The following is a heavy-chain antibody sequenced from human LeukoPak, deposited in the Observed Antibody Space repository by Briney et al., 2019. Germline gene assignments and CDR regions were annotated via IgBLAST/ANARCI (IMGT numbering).Heavy chain of an antibody. V-gene: IGHV4-39*01. Sequence: SETLSLTCSVSGGSISSSDYYWGWIRQPPGKGLEWIGSIYYGGSSYFNPSLRSRVTIHVDTSKNQFSLKLSSVTAADTAMYYCARQGGWYGLLDYWGQGTLVTVSS. CDR3: ARQGGWYGLLDY. CDR1: GGSISSSDYY. D-gene: IGHD6-19*01. J-gene: IGHJ4*02. CDR2: IYYGGSS.